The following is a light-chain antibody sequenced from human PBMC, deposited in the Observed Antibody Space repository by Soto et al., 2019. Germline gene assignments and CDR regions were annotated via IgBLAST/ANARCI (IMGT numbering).Light chain of an antibody. CDR3: SSYTSSSLGVV. CDR1: SSDVGGYNY. Sequence: QSARTQPASLSGSPGQSITISCTGTSSDVGGYNYVSWYQQYPGKAPKLMIYDVSGRPSGVSNRFSGSKSGNTASLTISGLQAEDEADYYCSSYTSSSLGVVFGGGTKLTVL. J-gene: IGLJ2*01. V-gene: IGLV2-14*03. CDR2: DVS.